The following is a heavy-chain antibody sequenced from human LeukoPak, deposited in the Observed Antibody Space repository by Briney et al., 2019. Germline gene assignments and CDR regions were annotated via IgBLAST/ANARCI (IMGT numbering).Heavy chain of an antibody. V-gene: IGHV2-5*01. Sequence: ESGPTLVNPTQTLTLTCTFSGFSLSTSGVGVGWIRQPPGKALEWLALIYWNDDKRYSPSLKSRLTITKDTSKNQVVLTMTNMDPVDTATYYCAHRPRGLYYYDSSGYSYFDYWGQGTLVTVSS. CDR1: GFSLSTSGVG. CDR2: IYWNDDK. D-gene: IGHD3-22*01. J-gene: IGHJ4*02. CDR3: AHRPRGLYYYDSSGYSYFDY.